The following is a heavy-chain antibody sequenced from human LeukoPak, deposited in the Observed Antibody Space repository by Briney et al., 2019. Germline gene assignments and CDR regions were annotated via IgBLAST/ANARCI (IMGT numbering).Heavy chain of an antibody. J-gene: IGHJ4*02. CDR3: AFYLGYCSGGSCYHHFDY. CDR1: GDTFRSKA. Sequence: SVKVSCKASGDTFRSKAISWVRQAPGQGLEWMGGIVPIFGTPNYAQKFQGRVTITADESTSTAYMELSSLRSEDTAVYFCAFYLGYCSGGSCYHHFDYWGQGTLVTVSS. CDR2: IVPIFGTP. D-gene: IGHD2-15*01. V-gene: IGHV1-69*13.